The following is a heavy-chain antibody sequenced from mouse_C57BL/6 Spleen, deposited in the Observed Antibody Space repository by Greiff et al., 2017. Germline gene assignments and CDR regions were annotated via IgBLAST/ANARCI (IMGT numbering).Heavy chain of an antibody. D-gene: IGHD1-1*01. CDR2: IHPNSGST. CDR3: ARGGDYYCSSYGFAY. V-gene: IGHV1-64*01. CDR1: GYTFTSYW. J-gene: IGHJ3*01. Sequence: VQLQQPGAELVKPGASVKLSCKASGYTFTSYWMHWVKQRPGQGLEWIGMIHPNSGSTNYNEKFKSKATLTVDKSSSTAYMQLSSLTSEDSAVYYCARGGDYYCSSYGFAYWGQGTLVTVSA.